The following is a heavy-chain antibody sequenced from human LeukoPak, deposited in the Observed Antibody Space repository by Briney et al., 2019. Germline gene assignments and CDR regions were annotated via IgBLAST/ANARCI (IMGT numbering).Heavy chain of an antibody. J-gene: IGHJ4*02. CDR3: ARDSDYGYPGPFDD. V-gene: IGHV4-39*07. Sequence: PSETLSLTCAVSGGSISSSRSYWGWIRQPPGKGLEWIGSIFYSGRTYYSPSLKSRVTISLDTSKNQFSLKLSSVTAADTAVYYCARDSDYGYPGPFDDWGQGTLVTVSS. D-gene: IGHD5-18*01. CDR1: GGSISSSRSY. CDR2: IFYSGRT.